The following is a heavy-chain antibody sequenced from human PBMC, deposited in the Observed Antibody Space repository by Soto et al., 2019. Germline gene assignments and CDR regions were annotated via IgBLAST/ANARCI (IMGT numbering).Heavy chain of an antibody. D-gene: IGHD3-3*01. CDR3: VRDYDF. CDR2: VKSDGSTT. J-gene: IGHJ4*02. V-gene: IGHV3-74*01. CDR1: GFTFSSYW. Sequence: EVQLVESGGGLVQPGGSLRLSCAASGFTFSSYWMHWVRQVPGKGLVWVSGVKSDGSTTSYADSVKGRFTISRDNAKNTLYLQMHSLRAEDTAVYYCVRDYDFWGQGTLVTVSS.